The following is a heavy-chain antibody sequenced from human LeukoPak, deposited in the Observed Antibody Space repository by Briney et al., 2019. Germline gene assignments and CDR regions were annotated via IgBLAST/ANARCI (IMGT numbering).Heavy chain of an antibody. V-gene: IGHV4-4*07. CDR1: GGSTSSYY. J-gene: IGHJ4*02. D-gene: IGHD5-18*01. CDR3: AREAAANHFDY. CDR2: IYTSGST. Sequence: SETLSLTCTVSGGSTSSYYGSWIRQPAGKGLEWIGRIYTSGSTDYNPSLKSRVSMSVDTSKNQFSLKLSSVTAADTAVYYCAREAAANHFDYWGQGTLVTVSS.